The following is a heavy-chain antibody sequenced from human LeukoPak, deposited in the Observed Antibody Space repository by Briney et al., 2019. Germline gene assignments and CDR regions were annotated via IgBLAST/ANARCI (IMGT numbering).Heavy chain of an antibody. D-gene: IGHD6-13*01. CDR2: TNPNTGGT. J-gene: IGHJ4*02. V-gene: IGHV1-2*02. CDR3: AKDPLEATAGTSSFLDY. CDR1: GYTFTGYY. Sequence: ASVKVSCKASGYTFTGYYMHWLRQAPGQGPEWMGWTNPNTGGTNYAQKFQGRVTMTTDSSISTAYMELSRLRSDDTAVYYCAKDPLEATAGTSSFLDYWGQGTLVTVSA.